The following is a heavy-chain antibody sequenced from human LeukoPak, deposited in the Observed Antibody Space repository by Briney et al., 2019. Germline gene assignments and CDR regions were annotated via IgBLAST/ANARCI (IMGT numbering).Heavy chain of an antibody. CDR3: AKDRVAFDI. J-gene: IGHJ3*02. D-gene: IGHD3-3*01. V-gene: IGHV3-30*02. CDR2: IRYDESKE. CDR1: GFTFSTYG. Sequence: GGSLRLSCAASGFTFSTYGMHWVRQSPGKGLEWVAFIRYDESKEFYADSLKGRFTISRDNSKNTLYLQMNSLRAEDTAVYYCAKDRVAFDIWGQGTMVTVSS.